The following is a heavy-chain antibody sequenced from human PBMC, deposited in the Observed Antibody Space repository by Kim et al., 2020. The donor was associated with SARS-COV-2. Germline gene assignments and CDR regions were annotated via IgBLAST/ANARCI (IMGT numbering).Heavy chain of an antibody. CDR3: ARRPRYYDILTGYKD. CDR2: ISYDGSNK. D-gene: IGHD3-9*01. J-gene: IGHJ4*02. V-gene: IGHV3-30*04. CDR1: GFTFSSYA. Sequence: GGSLRLSCAASGFTFSSYAMHWVRQAPVKGLEWVAVISYDGSNKYYADSVKGRFTISRDNSKNTLYLQMNSLRAEDTAVYYCARRPRYYDILTGYKDWGQGTLVTVSS.